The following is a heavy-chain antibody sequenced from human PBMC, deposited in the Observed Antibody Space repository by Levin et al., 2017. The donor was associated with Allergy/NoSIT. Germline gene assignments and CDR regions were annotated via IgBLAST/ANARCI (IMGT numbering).Heavy chain of an antibody. J-gene: IGHJ4*02. CDR1: GFTFSSYS. CDR2: ISSTSSTI. D-gene: IGHD4-23*01. Sequence: GGSLRLSCAASGFTFSSYSLNWVRQAPGKGLEWVSYISSTSSTIYYADSVKGRFTISRDNAKKSLYLQMNSLRAEDTAVYYCASPGGNSYMRYFDYWGQGTLVTVSS. CDR3: ASPGGNSYMRYFDY. V-gene: IGHV3-48*01.